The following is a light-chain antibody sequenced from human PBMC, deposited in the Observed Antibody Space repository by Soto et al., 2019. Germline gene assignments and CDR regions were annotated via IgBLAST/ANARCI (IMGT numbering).Light chain of an antibody. CDR2: GAS. CDR1: QSVSSN. Sequence: EIELTQSPGTLSLSAGESATLSCRASQSVSSNLAWYQQKPGQAPRLLISGASSRASGIPDRFSGSGSGTDFTLTISRLEPEDFALYYCQHYSGSPITFGRGTRLEI. J-gene: IGKJ5*01. V-gene: IGKV3-20*01. CDR3: QHYSGSPIT.